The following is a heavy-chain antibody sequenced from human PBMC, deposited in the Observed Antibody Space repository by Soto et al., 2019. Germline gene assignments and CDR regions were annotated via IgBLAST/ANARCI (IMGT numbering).Heavy chain of an antibody. CDR3: NSGSYYSSI. CDR1: GFSFSGSA. Sequence: GGSLRLSCAASGFSFSGSAIHWVHQASGKGLEWVGRIRAKSNKYATLYAESLKGRFTISRDDSQSTAYLEMNSLKTEDTAVYYCNSGSYYSSIWGQGTLVTVSS. D-gene: IGHD1-26*01. CDR2: IRAKSNKYAT. V-gene: IGHV3-73*01. J-gene: IGHJ4*02.